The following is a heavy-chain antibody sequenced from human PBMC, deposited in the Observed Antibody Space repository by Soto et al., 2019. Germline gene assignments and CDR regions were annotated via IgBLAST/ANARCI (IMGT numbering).Heavy chain of an antibody. Sequence: PGGSLRLSCSVFGFTFSNSYMHWVRQTPEKGLRYVSSISVNGDITYYPDSVKGRFTISRDNSKSTVYLQMSSLRIEDTGVYYCVKDRFVDYWGQGVLVTVSS. CDR3: VKDRFVDY. CDR2: ISVNGDIT. J-gene: IGHJ4*02. V-gene: IGHV3-64D*06. CDR1: GFTFSNSY.